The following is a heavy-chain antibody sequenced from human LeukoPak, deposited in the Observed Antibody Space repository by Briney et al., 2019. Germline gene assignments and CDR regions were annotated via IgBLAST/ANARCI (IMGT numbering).Heavy chain of an antibody. CDR1: GYTFTSYY. J-gene: IGHJ1*01. CDR3: ARGPFNYDILTGLQH. D-gene: IGHD3-9*01. CDR2: INPSGGST. V-gene: IGHV1-46*01. Sequence: ASVKVSCKASGYTFTSYYMHWVRQAPGQGLEWMGIINPSGGSTSYAQKFQGRVTITRDTSASTAYMELSSLRSEDTAVYYCARGPFNYDILTGLQHWGQGTLVTVSS.